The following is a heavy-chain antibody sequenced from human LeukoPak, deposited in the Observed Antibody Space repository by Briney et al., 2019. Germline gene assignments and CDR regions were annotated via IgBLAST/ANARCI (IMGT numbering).Heavy chain of an antibody. Sequence: GGSLRLSCAASGFTFSSYAMHWVRQAPGKGLEYVSAISSNGGSTYYANSVKGRFTISRDNSKNTLYLQMGSLRAEDMAVYYCARGGRVVGATSYEEDDAFDIWDQGTMVTVSS. D-gene: IGHD1-26*01. V-gene: IGHV3-64*01. CDR3: ARGGRVVGATSYEEDDAFDI. J-gene: IGHJ3*02. CDR2: ISSNGGST. CDR1: GFTFSSYA.